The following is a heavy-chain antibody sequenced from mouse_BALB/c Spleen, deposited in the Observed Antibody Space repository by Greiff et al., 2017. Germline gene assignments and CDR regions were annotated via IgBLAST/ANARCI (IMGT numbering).Heavy chain of an antibody. D-gene: IGHD1-1*01. Sequence: QVQLKESGAELVRPGTSVKVSCKASGYAFTNYLIEWVKQRPGQGLEWIGVINPGSGGTNYNEKFKGKATLTADKSSSTAYMQLSSLTSDDSAVYFCARRDYGRSFYRYFDVWGAGTTVTVSS. CDR1: GYAFTNYL. CDR2: INPGSGGT. CDR3: ARRDYGRSFYRYFDV. V-gene: IGHV1-54*01. J-gene: IGHJ1*01.